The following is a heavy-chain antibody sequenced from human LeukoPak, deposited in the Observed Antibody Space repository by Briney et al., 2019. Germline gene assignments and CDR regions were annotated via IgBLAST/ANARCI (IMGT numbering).Heavy chain of an antibody. CDR2: VSSNGAKT. CDR1: GFTFSSYA. J-gene: IGHJ4*02. CDR3: VRDLYHYESSEPY. D-gene: IGHD3-22*01. V-gene: IGHV3-23*01. Sequence: GGSLRLSCAASGFTFSSYAITWVRQAPGKGLEWVSAVSSNGAKTYYADSVKGRFTISRDNYKNMVFLQMNSLRAEDTAVYYCVRDLYHYESSEPYWGQGTLVTVSS.